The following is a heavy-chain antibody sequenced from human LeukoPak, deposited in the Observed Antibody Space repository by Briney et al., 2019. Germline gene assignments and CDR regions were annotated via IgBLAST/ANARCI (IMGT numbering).Heavy chain of an antibody. V-gene: IGHV3-11*04. CDR1: GFTFSDYY. D-gene: IGHD4-17*01. CDR2: ISGDGITV. Sequence: GGSLRLSCATSGFTFSDYYMTWIRQAPGKRLEWVSYISGDGITVYNADSVKGRFTISRDNAKNSLYLQMISLRAEDTAVYYCARDPSTWGDYGAFDHWGQGTLVTVSS. CDR3: ARDPSTWGDYGAFDH. J-gene: IGHJ4*02.